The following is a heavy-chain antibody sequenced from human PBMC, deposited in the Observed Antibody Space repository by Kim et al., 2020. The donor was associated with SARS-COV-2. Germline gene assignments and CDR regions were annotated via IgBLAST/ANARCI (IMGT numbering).Heavy chain of an antibody. Sequence: SETLSLTCAVYGGSFSGYYWSWIRQPPGKGLEWIGEINHSGSTNYNPSLKSRVTISVDTSKNQFSLKLSSVTAADTAVYYCARGGSRIGPRAHWYFDLWGRGTLVTVSS. CDR2: INHSGST. CDR3: ARGGSRIGPRAHWYFDL. CDR1: GGSFSGYY. J-gene: IGHJ2*01. V-gene: IGHV4-34*01.